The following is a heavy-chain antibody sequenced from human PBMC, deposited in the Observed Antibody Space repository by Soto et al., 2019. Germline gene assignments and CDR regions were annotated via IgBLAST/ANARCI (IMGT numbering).Heavy chain of an antibody. CDR1: GYTFTSYY. Sequence: ASVKVSCKASGYTFTSYYMHWVRQAPGQGLEWMGIINPSGGSTSYAQKFQGRVTMTRDTSTSTVYMELSSLRSEDTAVYYCARGAHLRYSDWLAPPQKTMDVWGQGTTVTVSS. V-gene: IGHV1-46*01. CDR3: ARGAHLRYSDWLAPPQKTMDV. CDR2: INPSGGST. D-gene: IGHD3-9*01. J-gene: IGHJ6*02.